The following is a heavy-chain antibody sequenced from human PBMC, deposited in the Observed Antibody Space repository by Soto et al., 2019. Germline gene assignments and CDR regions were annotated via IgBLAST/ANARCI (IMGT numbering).Heavy chain of an antibody. V-gene: IGHV3-33*01. D-gene: IGHD2-15*01. J-gene: IGHJ6*02. CDR2: IWSDGSNK. CDR3: ARGGYCSGGSCKLYYYYYGMDV. Sequence: QVQLVESGGGVVQPGRSLRLSCAASGFTFSSYGMHWVRQAPGKGLEWVAVIWSDGSNKYYADSVKGRFTISRDNSKNTLYLQMNSLRAEDTAVYYCARGGYCSGGSCKLYYYYYGMDVWGQGTTVTVSS. CDR1: GFTFSSYG.